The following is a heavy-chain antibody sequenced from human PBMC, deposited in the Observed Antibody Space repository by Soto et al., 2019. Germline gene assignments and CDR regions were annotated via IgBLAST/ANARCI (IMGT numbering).Heavy chain of an antibody. V-gene: IGHV4-31*03. CDR2: IYYSGST. D-gene: IGHD2-21*01. CDR1: GGSISSGGYY. J-gene: IGHJ5*02. Sequence: SETLSLTCTVSGGSISSGGYYWSWIRQHPGKGLEWIGYIYYSGSTYYNPSLKSRVTISVDTSKNQFSLKLSSVTAADTAVYYCARALYGGNSYNWFDPWGQGTLVTVSS. CDR3: ARALYGGNSYNWFDP.